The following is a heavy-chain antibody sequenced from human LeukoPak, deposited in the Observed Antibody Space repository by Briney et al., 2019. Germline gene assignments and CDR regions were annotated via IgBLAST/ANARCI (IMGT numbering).Heavy chain of an antibody. CDR2: IYSGGNT. V-gene: IGHV3-53*01. J-gene: IGHJ4*02. Sequence: PGGSLRLSCAASGFTVSSNYMSWVRQAPGRGLGWVSVIYSGGNTYYADSVKGRFTISRDNSKNTLYLQMNSLRAEDTAVYYCARVERGNYFDYWGQGTLVTVSS. D-gene: IGHD3-10*01. CDR3: ARVERGNYFDY. CDR1: GFTVSSNY.